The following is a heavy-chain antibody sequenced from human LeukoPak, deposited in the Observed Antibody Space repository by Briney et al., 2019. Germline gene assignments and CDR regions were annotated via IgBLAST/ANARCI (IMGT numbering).Heavy chain of an antibody. V-gene: IGHV4-31*03. Sequence: SETLSLTCTVSGGSISSGGYYWSWIRQHPGKGLEWIGYIYYSGSTYNNPSLKSRVTISVDTSKNQFSLKLSFVTAADTAVYYCARVNYDSSGNDAFDIWGQGTMVTVSS. J-gene: IGHJ3*02. D-gene: IGHD3-22*01. CDR2: IYYSGST. CDR3: ARVNYDSSGNDAFDI. CDR1: GGSISSGGYY.